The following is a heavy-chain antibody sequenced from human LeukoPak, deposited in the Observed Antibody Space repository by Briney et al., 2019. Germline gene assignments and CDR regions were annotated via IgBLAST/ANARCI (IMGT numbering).Heavy chain of an antibody. Sequence: SETLSLTCTVSGGSISSSSYYWGWIRQPPGKGLEWIGSIYYSGSTYYNPSLKRRVTISVDTSKNQFSLKLSSVTAADTAVYYCARDVGIVGASSWFDPWGQGTLVTVSS. CDR2: IYYSGST. CDR1: GGSISSSSYY. V-gene: IGHV4-39*07. CDR3: ARDVGIVGASSWFDP. D-gene: IGHD1-26*01. J-gene: IGHJ5*02.